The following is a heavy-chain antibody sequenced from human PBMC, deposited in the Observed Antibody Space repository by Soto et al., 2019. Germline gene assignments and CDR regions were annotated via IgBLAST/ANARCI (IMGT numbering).Heavy chain of an antibody. Sequence: RGGSLKLYCAASGFSFSIYGMHWFRQAPGKGLEWVAVIWYDGSNKYYADSVKGRFTISRDNSKNTLYLQMNSLRAEDTAVYYCARDGPLEYYDSSGYRFDYWGQGTLVTVSS. J-gene: IGHJ4*02. D-gene: IGHD3-22*01. V-gene: IGHV3-33*01. CDR1: GFSFSIYG. CDR2: IWYDGSNK. CDR3: ARDGPLEYYDSSGYRFDY.